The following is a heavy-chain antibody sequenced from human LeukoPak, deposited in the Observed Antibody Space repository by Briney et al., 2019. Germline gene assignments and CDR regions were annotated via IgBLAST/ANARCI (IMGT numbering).Heavy chain of an antibody. CDR2: IIPIFGTA. V-gene: IGHV1-69*05. D-gene: IGHD3-22*01. J-gene: IGHJ4*02. CDR3: ASDESYYYDSSGGLDY. Sequence: SVKVSCKASGGTFSSYAISWVRQAPGQGLEWMGGIIPIFGTANYAQKFQGRVTITTDESTSTAYMELSSLRSEDTAVYYCASDESYYYDSSGGLDYWGQGTLVTVSS. CDR1: GGTFSSYA.